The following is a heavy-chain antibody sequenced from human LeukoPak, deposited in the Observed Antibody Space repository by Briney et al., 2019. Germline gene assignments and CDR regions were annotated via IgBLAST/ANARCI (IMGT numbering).Heavy chain of an antibody. Sequence: SETLSLTCTVSGDSINNSSYYWGWIRQPPGKGLEWIGSIHYSGSTYYNPSLKSRVTISVDTSKNQFSLRLSSVTAADTAVYYCARGSIAPDCWGQGTLVTVSS. J-gene: IGHJ4*02. CDR3: ARGSIAPDC. CDR2: IHYSGST. CDR1: GDSINNSSYY. V-gene: IGHV4-39*01. D-gene: IGHD6-6*01.